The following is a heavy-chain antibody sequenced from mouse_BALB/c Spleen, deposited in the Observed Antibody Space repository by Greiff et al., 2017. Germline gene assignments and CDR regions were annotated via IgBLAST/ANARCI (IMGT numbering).Heavy chain of an antibody. CDR3: ARVDYDQGDY. CDR2: IWAGGST. Sequence: VKLMGSGPGLVAPSQSLSITCTVSGFSLTSYGVHWVRQPPGKGLEWLGVIWAGGSTNYNSALMSRLSISKDNSKSQVFLKMNSLQTDDTAMYYCARVDYDQGDYWGQGTSVTVSS. CDR1: GFSLTSYG. D-gene: IGHD2-4*01. J-gene: IGHJ4*01. V-gene: IGHV2-9*02.